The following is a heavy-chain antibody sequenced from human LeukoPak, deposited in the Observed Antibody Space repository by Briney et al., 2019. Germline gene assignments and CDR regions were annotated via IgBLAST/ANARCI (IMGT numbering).Heavy chain of an antibody. CDR2: ISSSSSYI. V-gene: IGHV3-21*01. Sequence: GGSLRLSCAASGFTFSSYSMNWVRQAPGKGLEWVSSISSSSSYIYYADSVKGRFTISRDNAKNSLYLQMNSLRAEDTAVYYCARDVSAHSSPTSWGQGTLVTVSS. CDR1: GFTFSSYS. D-gene: IGHD6-19*01. CDR3: ARDVSAHSSPTS. J-gene: IGHJ4*02.